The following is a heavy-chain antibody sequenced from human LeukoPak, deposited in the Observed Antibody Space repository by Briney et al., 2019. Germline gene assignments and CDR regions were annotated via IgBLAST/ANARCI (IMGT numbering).Heavy chain of an antibody. D-gene: IGHD1-7*01. Sequence: GSLCLTCAASGFTFSSYARSWVRQAPGKGLEWVSDISGSGGSTCYADTVKGRFTSSRDNSKSTLYLQMNSLGAEDTAVYYCAKVPRAWNYDHWFDPWGEGTLVTVP. CDR1: GFTFSSYA. V-gene: IGHV3-23*01. CDR3: AKVPRAWNYDHWFDP. J-gene: IGHJ5*02. CDR2: ISGSGGST.